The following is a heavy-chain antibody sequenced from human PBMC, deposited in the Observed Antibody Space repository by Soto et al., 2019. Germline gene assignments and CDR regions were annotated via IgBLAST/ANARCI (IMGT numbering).Heavy chain of an antibody. J-gene: IGHJ6*02. CDR3: SSGTLYSSGWYRFYYYYYGMDV. CDR1: GFTFSSYW. V-gene: IGHV3-74*01. CDR2: INSDGIST. D-gene: IGHD6-13*01. Sequence: GGSLRLSGAASGFTFSSYWIHWVRQAPWKGLVWVSRINSDGISTSYADSVKGRFTISRDNAKNTLYLQMNSLRAEDTAVYYFSSGTLYSSGWYRFYYYYYGMDVLGQGTTVTVSS.